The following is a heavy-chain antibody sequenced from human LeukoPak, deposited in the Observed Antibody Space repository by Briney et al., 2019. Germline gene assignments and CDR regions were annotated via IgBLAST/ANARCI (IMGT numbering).Heavy chain of an antibody. CDR1: GYTFTSYG. CDR3: ATPSGNSGSYPPHY. V-gene: IGHV1-18*01. D-gene: IGHD1-26*01. Sequence: ASVKVSCKASGYTFTSYGISWVRQAPGQGLEWMGWISAYNGNTNYAQKLQGRVTMTTDTSTSTAYMELSSLRSEDTAVYYCATPSGNSGSYPPHYWGQGTLVTVSS. J-gene: IGHJ4*02. CDR2: ISAYNGNT.